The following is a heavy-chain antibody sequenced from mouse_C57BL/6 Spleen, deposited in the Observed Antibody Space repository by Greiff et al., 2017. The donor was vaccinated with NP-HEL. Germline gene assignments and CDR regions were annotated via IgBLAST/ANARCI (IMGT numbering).Heavy chain of an antibody. J-gene: IGHJ3*01. Sequence: VQLQQSGPELVKPGASVKISCKASGYAFSSSWMNWVKQRPGKGLEWIGRIYPGDGDTNYNGKFKGKATLTADKSSSTAYMQLSSLTSEDSAVYCCARHGSSYSPFAYWGQGTLVTVSA. CDR1: GYAFSSSW. CDR3: ARHGSSYSPFAY. D-gene: IGHD1-1*01. V-gene: IGHV1-82*01. CDR2: IYPGDGDT.